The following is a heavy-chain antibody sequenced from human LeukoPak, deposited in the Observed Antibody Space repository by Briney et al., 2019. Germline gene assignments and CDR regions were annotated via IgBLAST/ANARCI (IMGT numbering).Heavy chain of an antibody. Sequence: PSETLSLTCTVSGGSVSSYYWSWIRQPPGKVLEWIGYIYHSGSTNYHPSLKSRVTISVDTSKNQSSLNLTSVTAADTAVYYCARHESTYCSGTSCYGGGFDYWGQGTLVSVSS. J-gene: IGHJ4*02. V-gene: IGHV4-59*08. CDR2: IYHSGST. D-gene: IGHD2-2*01. CDR3: ARHESTYCSGTSCYGGGFDY. CDR1: GGSVSSYY.